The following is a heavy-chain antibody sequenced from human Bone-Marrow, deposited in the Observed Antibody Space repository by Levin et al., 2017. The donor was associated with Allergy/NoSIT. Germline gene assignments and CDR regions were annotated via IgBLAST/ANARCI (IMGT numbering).Heavy chain of an antibody. CDR3: ARHLREYDYDDPDNNEDASYV. J-gene: IGHJ3*01. Sequence: ASVKVSCKTSGYTFTIYRLTWVRQAPGQGLEWMGWISGHTGDTKYSKKLEGRLTLTTDTSTNTAYMELRSLRPSDTAVYYCARHLREYDYDDPDNNEDASYVWGQGTPVTVSS. V-gene: IGHV1-18*01. CDR1: GYTFTIYR. D-gene: IGHD4-17*01. CDR2: ISGHTGDT.